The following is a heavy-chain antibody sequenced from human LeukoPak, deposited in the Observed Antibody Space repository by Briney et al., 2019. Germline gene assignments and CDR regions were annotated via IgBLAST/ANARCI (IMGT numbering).Heavy chain of an antibody. J-gene: IGHJ4*02. CDR1: GGSFSGYY. Sequence: SETLSLTCAVYGGSFSGYYWSWIRQPPGKGPEWIGEINHSGSTNYNPSLKSRVTISVDTSKNQFSLKLSSVTAADTAVYYCARHGYDSPGYFSFGPYYFDYWGQGTQVAVSS. CDR2: INHSGST. V-gene: IGHV4-34*01. CDR3: ARHGYDSPGYFSFGPYYFDY. D-gene: IGHD3-22*01.